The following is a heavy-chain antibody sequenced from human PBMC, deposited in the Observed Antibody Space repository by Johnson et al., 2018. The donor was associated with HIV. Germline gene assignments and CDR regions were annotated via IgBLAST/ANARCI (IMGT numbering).Heavy chain of an antibody. CDR1: GFTFSDYY. CDR3: ARPTTVEKGEDAFDI. D-gene: IGHD4-23*01. Sequence: HVQLVESGGGLVKPGGSLRLSCAASGFTFSDYYMSWIRQATGKGLEWVSYISTSGSTIYYADSVKGRFTISRDNAKNSLYLQMNSLRAEDTAVYYCARPTTVEKGEDAFDIWGQGTMVTVSS. CDR2: ISTSGSTI. V-gene: IGHV3-11*01. J-gene: IGHJ3*02.